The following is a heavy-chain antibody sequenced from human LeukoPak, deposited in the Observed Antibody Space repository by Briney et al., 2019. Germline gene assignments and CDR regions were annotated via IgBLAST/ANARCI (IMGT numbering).Heavy chain of an antibody. CDR3: ARDKAFDI. V-gene: IGHV3-30-3*01. CDR1: GFTFSSYA. Sequence: GGSLRLSCAASGFTFSSYAMHWVRQAPGKGLEWVAVISYDGSNKYYADSVKGRFTISRDNSKNTLYLQMNSLRAEDTAVYYCARDKAFDIWGQGTMVTVSS. CDR2: ISYDGSNK. J-gene: IGHJ3*02.